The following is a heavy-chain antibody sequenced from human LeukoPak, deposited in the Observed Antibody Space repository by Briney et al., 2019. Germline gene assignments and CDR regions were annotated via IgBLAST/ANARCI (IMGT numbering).Heavy chain of an antibody. J-gene: IGHJ3*02. V-gene: IGHV4-59*01. CDR3: ASSLYYYDSSGYSALAFDI. CDR1: GGSISSYY. CDR2: IYYSGST. D-gene: IGHD3-22*01. Sequence: PSETLSLTCTVSGGSISSYYWSWIRQPPGKGLEWIGYIYYSGSTNYNPSLKSRVTISVDTSKDQFSLKLSSVTAADTAVYYCASSLYYYDSSGYSALAFDIWGQGTMVTVSS.